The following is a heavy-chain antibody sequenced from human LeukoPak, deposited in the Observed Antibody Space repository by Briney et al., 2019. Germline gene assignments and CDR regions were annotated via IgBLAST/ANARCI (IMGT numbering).Heavy chain of an antibody. Sequence: SETLSLTCTVSGGSISSSSYYWGWIRQPPGKGLEWIGSIYYSGSTYYNPSLKSRVTISVDTSKNQFSLKLSSVTAADTAVYYCARDGRGYWGQGTLVTVSS. V-gene: IGHV4-39*07. CDR2: IYYSGST. CDR3: ARDGRGY. J-gene: IGHJ4*02. CDR1: GGSISSSSYY. D-gene: IGHD2-15*01.